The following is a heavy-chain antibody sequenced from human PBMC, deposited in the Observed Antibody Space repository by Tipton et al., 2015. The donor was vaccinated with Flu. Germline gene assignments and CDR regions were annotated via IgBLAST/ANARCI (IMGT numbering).Heavy chain of an antibody. CDR1: GGSISSSRYY. Sequence: TLSLTCTVSGGSISSSRYYWGWIRQPPGKGLEWIGSIYRSGTAYYNPSLKSRVTISVDTSKNQISLKLSSVTAADTAVYYCARYPESNYHWFGPWGQGALVTVPS. CDR2: IYRSGTA. V-gene: IGHV4-39*07. D-gene: IGHD4-11*01. CDR3: ARYPESNYHWFGP. J-gene: IGHJ5*02.